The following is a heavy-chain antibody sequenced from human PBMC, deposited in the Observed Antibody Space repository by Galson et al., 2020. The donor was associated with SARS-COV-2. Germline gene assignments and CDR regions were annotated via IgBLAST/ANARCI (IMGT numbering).Heavy chain of an antibody. J-gene: IGHJ3*02. V-gene: IGHV6-1*01. CDR3: AGRVAGAGSLHI. D-gene: IGHD6-13*01. Sequence: SQTLSLTCAISGDSVSSNSAAWNWIRQSPSRGLEWLRRPYYRSQWSTDYAVSVKSRITINPDTSKNQFSLQLNSVTPEDTAIYYCAGRVAGAGSLHIWGKGTMVIVSA. CDR1: GDSVSSNSAA. CDR2: PYYRSQWST.